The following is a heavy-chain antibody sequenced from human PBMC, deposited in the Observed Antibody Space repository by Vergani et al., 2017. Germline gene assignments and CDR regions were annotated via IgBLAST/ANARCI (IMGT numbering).Heavy chain of an antibody. J-gene: IGHJ4*02. V-gene: IGHV3-73*02. CDR3: TRRFAGTTAYYFDY. Sequence: EVQLVESGGGLVQPGGSLKLSCAASGFTFSGSAMHWVRQASGKGLEWVGRIRSKANSYATAYAASVKGRFTISRDDSKNTAYLQMNSLTTEVTAVYYCTRRFAGTTAYYFDYWGQGTLVTVSS. CDR1: GFTFSGSA. CDR2: IRSKANSYAT. D-gene: IGHD1-7*01.